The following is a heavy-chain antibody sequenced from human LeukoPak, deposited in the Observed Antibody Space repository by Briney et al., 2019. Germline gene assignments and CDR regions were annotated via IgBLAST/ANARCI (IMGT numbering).Heavy chain of an antibody. CDR2: IYYSGST. CDR3: ARDRNYYDSSGYYFAN. D-gene: IGHD3-22*01. V-gene: IGHV4-59*01. CDR1: GGSISSYY. J-gene: IGHJ4*02. Sequence: SETLSLTCTVSGGSISSYYWSWIRQPPGKGLEWIGYIYYSGSTNYNPSLKSRVTISVDTSKNQFSLKLSSVTAADTAVYYCARDRNYYDSSGYYFANWGQGTLVTVSS.